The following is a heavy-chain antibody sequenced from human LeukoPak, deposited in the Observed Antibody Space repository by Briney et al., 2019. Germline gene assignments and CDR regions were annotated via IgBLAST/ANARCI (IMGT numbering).Heavy chain of an antibody. Sequence: GGSLRLSCAASGFTFSSYWMHWVRQAPGKGLVWVSHINSDGSSTSYADSVKGRFTISRDNAKNTLYLQMNSLRAEDTAVYYCARPMVRGVIGPQDYWGQGTLVTVSS. CDR3: ARPMVRGVIGPQDY. CDR2: INSDGSST. V-gene: IGHV3-74*01. J-gene: IGHJ4*02. D-gene: IGHD3-10*01. CDR1: GFTFSSYW.